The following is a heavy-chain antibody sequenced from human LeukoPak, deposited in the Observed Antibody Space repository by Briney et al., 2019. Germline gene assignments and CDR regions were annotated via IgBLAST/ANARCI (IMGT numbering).Heavy chain of an antibody. J-gene: IGHJ4*02. CDR1: GGSISSGGYY. Sequence: SQTLSLTCTVSGGSISSGGYYWRWIRQHPGKGLEWIGYIYYSGCTYYNPSLKSRVTISVDTSKNQLSLKLSSVTAADTAVYYCARALEWLPKFDYWGQGTLVTVSS. CDR3: ARALEWLPKFDY. V-gene: IGHV4-31*03. CDR2: IYYSGCT. D-gene: IGHD3-3*01.